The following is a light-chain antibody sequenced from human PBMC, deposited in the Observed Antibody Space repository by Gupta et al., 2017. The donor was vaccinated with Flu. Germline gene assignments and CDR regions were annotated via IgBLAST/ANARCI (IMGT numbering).Light chain of an antibody. CDR2: RDS. Sequence: SYELTQPLSVSVALGQTATITCGGNSFGSQNVNWYQQKPGQAPVLVIYRDSDRPSGIPERVSGSVSGNTATLTISRAQVEDEADYFCQVWASGTVVFGGGTKLTGL. V-gene: IGLV3-9*01. J-gene: IGLJ2*01. CDR3: QVWASGTVV. CDR1: SFGSQN.